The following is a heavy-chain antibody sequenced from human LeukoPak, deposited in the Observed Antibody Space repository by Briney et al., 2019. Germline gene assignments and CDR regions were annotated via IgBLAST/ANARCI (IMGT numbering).Heavy chain of an antibody. D-gene: IGHD1-26*01. CDR2: MNPNSGNT. CDR1: GYTFTSYD. J-gene: IGHJ6*04. Sequence: ASVKVSCKASGYTFTSYDINWVRQATGQGLEWMGWMNPNSGNTGYAQKFQGRGTMTRNTSISTAYMELSSLRSEDTAVYYCARGSGKLSGFSVDVWGKGTTVTISS. V-gene: IGHV1-8*01. CDR3: ARGSGKLSGFSVDV.